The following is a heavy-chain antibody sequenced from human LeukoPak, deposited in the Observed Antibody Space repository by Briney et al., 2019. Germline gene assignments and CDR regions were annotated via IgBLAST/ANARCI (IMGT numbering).Heavy chain of an antibody. V-gene: IGHV1-2*02. Sequence: ASVKVSCKASGYTFTGYYMHWVRQAPGQGLEWMGWINPNSGGTNYAQKFQGRVTMTRDTSISTAYMGLSRLRSDDTAVYYCAQGDFWSGDYFDYWGQGTLVTVSS. CDR3: AQGDFWSGDYFDY. CDR1: GYTFTGYY. J-gene: IGHJ4*02. D-gene: IGHD3-3*01. CDR2: INPNSGGT.